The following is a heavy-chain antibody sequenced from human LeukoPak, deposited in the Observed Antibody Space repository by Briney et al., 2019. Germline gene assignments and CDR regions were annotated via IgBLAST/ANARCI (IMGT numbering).Heavy chain of an antibody. V-gene: IGHV3-21*01. J-gene: IGHJ3*02. Sequence: GGSLRLSCAASGFTFSSYSMNWVRQAPGKGLEWVSSISSSSYIYYADSVKGRFTISRDNAKNSLYLQMNSLRAEDTAVYYCARGGFGSAPPFDIWGQGTMVTVSS. CDR2: ISSSSYI. CDR3: ARGGFGSAPPFDI. CDR1: GFTFSSYS. D-gene: IGHD3-16*01.